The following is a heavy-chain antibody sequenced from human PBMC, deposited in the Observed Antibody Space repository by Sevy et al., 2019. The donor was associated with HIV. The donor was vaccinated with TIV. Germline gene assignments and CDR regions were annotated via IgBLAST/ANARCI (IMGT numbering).Heavy chain of an antibody. Sequence: GGSLRLSCAASGFTFSSYGMHWVRQAPGKGLEWVAFIRYDGSNKYYAESVKGGFTISRDNSRNTLYLKMNSLRAEDTAVYYCAKGPSPMITFGGVADYWGQGTLVTVSS. V-gene: IGHV3-30*02. J-gene: IGHJ4*02. CDR1: GFTFSSYG. CDR3: AKGPSPMITFGGVADY. D-gene: IGHD3-16*01. CDR2: IRYDGSNK.